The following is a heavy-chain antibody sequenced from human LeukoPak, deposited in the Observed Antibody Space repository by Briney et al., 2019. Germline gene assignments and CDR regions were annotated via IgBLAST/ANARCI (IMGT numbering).Heavy chain of an antibody. CDR2: ITKYDGRV. Sequence: GGSLRLSCAVSRFGVHTFAMSWVRLAPGKGLEWLSSITKYDGRVYYADSVRGRFTISRDNSQNELYLQMNSLRADDSAIYYCAKDHSPDGWPTVEYWGRGTLVTVSS. CDR1: RFGVHTFA. D-gene: IGHD5-24*01. CDR3: AKDHSPDGWPTVEY. V-gene: IGHV3-23*01. J-gene: IGHJ4*02.